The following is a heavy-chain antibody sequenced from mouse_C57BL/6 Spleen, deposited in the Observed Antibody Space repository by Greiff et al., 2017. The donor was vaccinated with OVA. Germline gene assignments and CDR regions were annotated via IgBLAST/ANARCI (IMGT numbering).Heavy chain of an antibody. Sequence: DVKLVESGEGLVKPGGSLKLSCAASGFTFSSYAMSWVRQTPEKRLEWVAYISSGGDYIYYADNVKGRFTISRDNARNNLYLQMSNLKSKDTAMYYCTRDEGLRAWFAYWGQGTLVTVSA. CDR1: GFTFSSYA. J-gene: IGHJ3*01. V-gene: IGHV5-9-1*02. CDR2: ISSGGDYI. CDR3: TRDEGLRAWFAY. D-gene: IGHD2-4*01.